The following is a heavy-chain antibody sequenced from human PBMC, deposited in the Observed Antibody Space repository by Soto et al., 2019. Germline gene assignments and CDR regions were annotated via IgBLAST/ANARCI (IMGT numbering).Heavy chain of an antibody. Sequence: GGSLRLSCAASGFTFSSYWMHWVRQAPGKGLVWVSRINSDGSSTSYADSVKGRFTISRDNAKNTLYLQMNSLRAEETAVYYCARDICSGGSCFNFDYWGQGTLVTVSS. V-gene: IGHV3-74*01. J-gene: IGHJ4*02. CDR1: GFTFSSYW. CDR3: ARDICSGGSCFNFDY. D-gene: IGHD2-15*01. CDR2: INSDGSST.